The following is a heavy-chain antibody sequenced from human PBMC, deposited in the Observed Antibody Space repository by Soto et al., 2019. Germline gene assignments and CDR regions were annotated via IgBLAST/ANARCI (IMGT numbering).Heavy chain of an antibody. V-gene: IGHV4-39*01. CDR2: IYYSGST. Sequence: SETLSLTCTVSGGSISSSSYYWGWIRQPPGKGLEWIGSIYYSGSTYYNPSLKSRVTISVDTSKNQFSLKLSSVTAADTAVYYCARHENEINWFDPWGQGTLVTSPQ. D-gene: IGHD1-1*01. J-gene: IGHJ5*02. CDR3: ARHENEINWFDP. CDR1: GGSISSSSYY.